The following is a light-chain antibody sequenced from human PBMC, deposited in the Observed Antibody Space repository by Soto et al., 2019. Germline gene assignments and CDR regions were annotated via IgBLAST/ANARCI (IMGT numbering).Light chain of an antibody. CDR2: AAS. CDR1: QPISSW. J-gene: IGKJ2*01. CDR3: QQASSFPHT. V-gene: IGKV1-12*01. Sequence: DIQMTQSPSTVSASVGDGVTITCRASQPISSWLAWFRQRPGKAPELLIYAASTLHSGVPSRFSGSGSGTDFALTISGLQPEDFATYYWQQASSFPHTFGQGTRVDIK.